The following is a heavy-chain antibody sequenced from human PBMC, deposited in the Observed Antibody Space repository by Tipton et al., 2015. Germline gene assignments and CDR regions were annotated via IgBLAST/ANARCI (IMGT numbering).Heavy chain of an antibody. CDR3: TTTQGY. D-gene: IGHD2-15*01. V-gene: IGHV4-59*12. CDR2: IQYSGST. J-gene: IGHJ4*02. Sequence: TLSLTCTVSSDSINKYYWSWIRQPPGKELQWIGYIQYSGSTNYNPSLKSRVTISVDTSKHQFSLKLSSVTAADTAVYYCTTTQGYWGQGILVTVSS. CDR1: SDSINKYY.